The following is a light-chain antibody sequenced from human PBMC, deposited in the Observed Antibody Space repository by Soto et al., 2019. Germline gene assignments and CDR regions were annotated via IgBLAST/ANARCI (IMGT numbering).Light chain of an antibody. J-gene: IGLJ2*01. Sequence: QLVLTQPPSASGTPGQRVTISCSGSSSNIGSNYVYWYQQLPGTAPKLLIYRNNQWPSGVPDRFSGSKSGTSASLAISGLRSEDEADYYCAAWDDSLSGVVFGGATKVTVL. V-gene: IGLV1-47*01. CDR1: SSNIGSNY. CDR2: RNN. CDR3: AAWDDSLSGVV.